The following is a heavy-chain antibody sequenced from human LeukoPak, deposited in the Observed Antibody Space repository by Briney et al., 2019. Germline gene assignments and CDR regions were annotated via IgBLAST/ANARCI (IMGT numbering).Heavy chain of an antibody. CDR3: ARALSSGWYPPGGY. CDR2: INPNSGGT. J-gene: IGHJ4*02. D-gene: IGHD6-19*01. Sequence: GASVKVSCKASGYTFTGYYMHWVRQAPGQGLEWMGWINPNSGGTNYAQKFQGWVTMTRDTSISTAYMELSRLRSDDTAVYYCARALSSGWYPPGGYWGQGTLVTVSS. CDR1: GYTFTGYY. V-gene: IGHV1-2*04.